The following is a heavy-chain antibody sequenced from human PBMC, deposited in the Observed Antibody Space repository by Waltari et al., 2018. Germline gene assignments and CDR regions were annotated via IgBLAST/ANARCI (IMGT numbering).Heavy chain of an antibody. Sequence: EVQLVESGGGLVKPGGSLRLSCAASGFTFSSYSMNWVRQAPGKGLEWVSSISSSSSYIYYADSVKGRFTISRDNAKNSLYLQMNSLRAEDTAGYYCARDGEPKWGGVTDNPRMNDYWGQGTLVTVSS. V-gene: IGHV3-21*01. CDR1: GFTFSSYS. J-gene: IGHJ4*02. CDR3: ARDGEPKWGGVTDNPRMNDY. D-gene: IGHD2-21*02. CDR2: ISSSSSYI.